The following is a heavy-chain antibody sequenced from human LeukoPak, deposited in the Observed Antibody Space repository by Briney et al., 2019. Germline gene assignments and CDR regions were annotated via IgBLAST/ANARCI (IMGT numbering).Heavy chain of an antibody. V-gene: IGHV4-61*02. Sequence: PSETLSLTCTVSGNSISSGDNYWSWMRQPAGKGLEWIGRIYTSGSTNYNPSLESRVTISVDKSKNQFSLKLSSVTAADTAVYYCARDPSHFDYWGQGTLVTVSS. J-gene: IGHJ4*02. CDR3: ARDPSHFDY. CDR1: GNSISSGDNY. CDR2: IYTSGST.